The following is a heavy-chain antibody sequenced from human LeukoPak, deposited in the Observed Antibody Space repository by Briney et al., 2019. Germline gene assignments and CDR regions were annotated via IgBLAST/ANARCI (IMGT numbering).Heavy chain of an antibody. V-gene: IGHV1-18*04. CDR3: ARCPSSWPPYYFDY. CDR1: GYTFTSYG. CDR2: ISAYSGNT. J-gene: IGHJ4*02. D-gene: IGHD6-13*01. Sequence: ASVKVSCKASGYTFTSYGISWVRQAPGQGLGWMGWISAYSGNTNYAQKLQGRDTMTTDTSTSTAYMELRSLRSDDTAVYYCARCPSSWPPYYFDYWGQGTLVTVSS.